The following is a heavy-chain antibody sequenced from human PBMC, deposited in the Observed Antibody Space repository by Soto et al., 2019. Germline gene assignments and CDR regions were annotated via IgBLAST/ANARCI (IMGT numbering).Heavy chain of an antibody. CDR3: AKVGAKYCSGGSCFDAFDI. CDR1: GFTFSSYA. V-gene: IGHV3-23*01. Sequence: VGSLRLSCAASGFTFSSYAMSWVRQAPGKGLEWVSAISGSGGSTYYADSVKGRFTISRDNSKNTLYLQMNSLRAEDTAVYYCAKVGAKYCSGGSCFDAFDIWGQGTMVTVSS. CDR2: ISGSGGST. D-gene: IGHD2-15*01. J-gene: IGHJ3*02.